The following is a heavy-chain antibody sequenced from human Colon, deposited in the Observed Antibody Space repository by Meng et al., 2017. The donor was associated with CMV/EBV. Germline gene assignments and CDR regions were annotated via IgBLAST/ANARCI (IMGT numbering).Heavy chain of an antibody. Sequence: ASVPVSCKPSGSPFTIHYIHWVRQAPERGLEWMGWMNPNSGDTNYAQKVKDRVEMTRDTTVNTAYLDLNNLRSADTAGYYCATLSIYDSTISDFWGQGTLVTVSS. CDR2: MNPNSGDT. CDR1: GSPFTIHY. V-gene: IGHV1-2*02. CDR3: ATLSIYDSTISDF. D-gene: IGHD5/OR15-5a*01. J-gene: IGHJ4*02.